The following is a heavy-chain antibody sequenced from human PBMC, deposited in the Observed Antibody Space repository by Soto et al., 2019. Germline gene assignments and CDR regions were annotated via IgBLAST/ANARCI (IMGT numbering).Heavy chain of an antibody. Sequence: EVQLVESGGGSVQPGGSLRLSCAASKITLGGYWMHWVRQAPGRGLVWVSRIDSDGTSRDYADSVKGRFTVSRDNDQNTLYLQMNSLRPEETAVYYCARDGGRYCRGGRCASVDVFDIWGQGTMVTVSS. D-gene: IGHD2-15*01. CDR2: IDSDGTSR. V-gene: IGHV3-74*01. CDR3: ARDGGRYCRGGRCASVDVFDI. CDR1: KITLGGYW. J-gene: IGHJ3*02.